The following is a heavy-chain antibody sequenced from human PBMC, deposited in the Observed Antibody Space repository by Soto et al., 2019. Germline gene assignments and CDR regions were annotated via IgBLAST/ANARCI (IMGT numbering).Heavy chain of an antibody. CDR2: ISSSSSYI. CDR3: AREIEQLGFDY. D-gene: IGHD6-6*01. J-gene: IGHJ4*02. V-gene: IGHV3-21*01. CDR1: GFTFSSYS. Sequence: GGSLRLSCAASGFTFSSYSMNWVRQAPGKGLEWVSSISSSSSYISYADSVKGRFTISRDNAKNSLYLQMNSLRAEDTAVYYCAREIEQLGFDYWGQGTLVTVSS.